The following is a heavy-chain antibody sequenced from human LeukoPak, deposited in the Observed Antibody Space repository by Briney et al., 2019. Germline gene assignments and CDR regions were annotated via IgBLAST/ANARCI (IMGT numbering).Heavy chain of an antibody. D-gene: IGHD2-2*01. J-gene: IGHJ4*02. Sequence: SETLSLTCTVSSGSISNYYWSWIRQPPGKGLEWIGYIYYSGSTNYNPSLKSRVTISVDTSKNQFSLKLSSVTAADTAVYYCARRGSPQLYFDYWGRGTLVTVSS. CDR2: IYYSGST. CDR3: ARRGSPQLYFDY. CDR1: SGSISNYY. V-gene: IGHV4-59*08.